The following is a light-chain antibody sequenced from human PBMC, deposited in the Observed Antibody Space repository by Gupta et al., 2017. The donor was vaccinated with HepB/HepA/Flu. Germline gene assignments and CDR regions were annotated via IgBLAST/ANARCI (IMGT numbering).Light chain of an antibody. CDR2: GAS. CDR1: QSVTSK. V-gene: IGKV3-15*01. Sequence: EIVMTQPPATLSVSPGERATLSCRASQSVTSKLAWYQQKHGQAPRLLIYGASARATGIPARFSGSGSGTEFTLTISSLQSEDFAVYHCQQYNAWPLTFGQGTRLEIK. J-gene: IGKJ5*01. CDR3: QQYNAWPLT.